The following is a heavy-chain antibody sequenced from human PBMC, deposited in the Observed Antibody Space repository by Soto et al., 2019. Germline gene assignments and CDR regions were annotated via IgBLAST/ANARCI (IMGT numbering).Heavy chain of an antibody. CDR3: ARDPGPSYHYDSRPTKGWFDP. J-gene: IGHJ5*02. CDR2: IYTSGST. D-gene: IGHD3-22*01. CDR1: GGSISSYY. Sequence: SETLSLTCTVSGGSISSYYWSWIRQPAGKGLEWIGRIYTSGSTNYNPSLNSRVTMSVDTSKNQFSLRLSSVTAADTAVYYCARDPGPSYHYDSRPTKGWFDPWGQGTLVTVSS. V-gene: IGHV4-4*07.